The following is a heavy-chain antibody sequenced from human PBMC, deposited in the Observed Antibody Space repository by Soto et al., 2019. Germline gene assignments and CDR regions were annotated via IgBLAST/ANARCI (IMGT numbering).Heavy chain of an antibody. Sequence: QVQLQQWGAGLLKPSETLSLTCAVYGGSFSGSYWSWIRQPPGKGLEWIGEINHSGGTNYNPSLKSRVTISVVTSKSQLSLNLNSVTAADTAVYYCARTIAARASRKLDYWGQGTLVTVSS. CDR2: INHSGGT. CDR3: ARTIAARASRKLDY. D-gene: IGHD6-6*01. V-gene: IGHV4-34*01. CDR1: GGSFSGSY. J-gene: IGHJ4*02.